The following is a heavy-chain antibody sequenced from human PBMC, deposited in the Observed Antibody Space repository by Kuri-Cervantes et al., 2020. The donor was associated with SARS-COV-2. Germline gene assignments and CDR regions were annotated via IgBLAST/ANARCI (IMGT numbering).Heavy chain of an antibody. CDR2: INWNGGST. J-gene: IGHJ5*02. Sequence: GESLKISCAASGFTFADYGMSWVRQAPGKGLEWVSAINWNGGSTGYADSVKGRFTISRDNAKNSLYLQMNSLRAEDTAVYYCARAYYYDSSGYYSNWFDPWGQGTLVTVSS. D-gene: IGHD3-22*01. CDR1: GFTFADYG. CDR3: ARAYYYDSSGYYSNWFDP. V-gene: IGHV3-20*04.